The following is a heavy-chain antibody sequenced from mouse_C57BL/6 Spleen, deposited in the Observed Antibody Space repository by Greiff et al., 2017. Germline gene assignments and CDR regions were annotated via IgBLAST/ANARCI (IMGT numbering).Heavy chain of an antibody. CDR3: ATYPLFITTVVATDYYAMDY. CDR1: GFTFSDYG. D-gene: IGHD1-1*01. CDR2: ISSGGSTI. J-gene: IGHJ4*01. Sequence: VQLKESGGGLVKPGGSLKLSCAASGFTFSDYGMHWVRQAPEKGLEWVAYISSGGSTIYYADTVKGRFTIARDNAKNTLFLQMTSLRSEDTAMYCCATYPLFITTVVATDYYAMDYWGQGTSVTVSS. V-gene: IGHV5-17*01.